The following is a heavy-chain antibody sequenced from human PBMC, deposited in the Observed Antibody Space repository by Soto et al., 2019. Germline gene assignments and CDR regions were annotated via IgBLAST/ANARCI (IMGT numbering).Heavy chain of an antibody. V-gene: IGHV3-7*03. Sequence: PGGSLRLSCAASGFTFSRYWMSWVRQAPGKGLEWVANIKQDGSEKYYVDSVKVRFTISRDNAKNSLYLQMNSLRAEDTAVYYCAGGDDVFYYYYGMDVWGQGTTVTVSS. CDR1: GFTFSRYW. D-gene: IGHD5-12*01. CDR2: IKQDGSEK. J-gene: IGHJ6*02. CDR3: AGGDDVFYYYYGMDV.